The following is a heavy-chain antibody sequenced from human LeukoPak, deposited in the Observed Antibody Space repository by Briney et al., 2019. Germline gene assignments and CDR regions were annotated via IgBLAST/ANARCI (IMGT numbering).Heavy chain of an antibody. Sequence: GGSLRLSCAVPGFTFSNSWMSWVRQAPGKGLEWVASIKQDGSEKYYVDSVKGRFTISRDNTKNSLYLQMNSLRAEDTAVYYCARGGSTSSWYWFYWGQGTLVTVSS. J-gene: IGHJ4*02. CDR1: GFTFSNSW. V-gene: IGHV3-7*01. CDR3: ARGGSTSSWYWFY. CDR2: IKQDGSEK. D-gene: IGHD6-13*01.